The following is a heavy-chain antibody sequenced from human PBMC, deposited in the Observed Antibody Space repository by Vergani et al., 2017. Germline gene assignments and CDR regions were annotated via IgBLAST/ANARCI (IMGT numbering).Heavy chain of an antibody. CDR2: IYSSGNI. D-gene: IGHD2-15*01. J-gene: IGHJ6*02. CDR1: GFIVSSNY. Sequence: EVQLVESGGDLVQPGGSLRLSCAASGFIVSSNYMTWVRQAPGKGLEWVSVIYSSGNIYYADSVKGRFTISRDNSKNTLYLQMNSLRAEDTAVYYCARTKVVVAATPSHYYGMDVWGQGTTVTVSS. CDR3: ARTKVVVAATPSHYYGMDV. V-gene: IGHV3-66*01.